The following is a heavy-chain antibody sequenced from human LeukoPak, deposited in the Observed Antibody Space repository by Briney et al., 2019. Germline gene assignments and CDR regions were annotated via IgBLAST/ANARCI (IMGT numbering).Heavy chain of an antibody. J-gene: IGHJ6*02. CDR1: GFTFSSYG. D-gene: IGHD6-19*01. CDR2: ISYDGSNK. V-gene: IGHV3-30*18. CDR3: AKMLVAGTDYYYYGMDV. Sequence: GGSLRLSCAASGFTFSSYGMHWVRQAPGKGLEWVAVISYDGSNKYYADSVKGRFTISRDNSKNTLYLQMNGLRAEDTAVYYCAKMLVAGTDYYYYGMDVWGQGTTVTVSS.